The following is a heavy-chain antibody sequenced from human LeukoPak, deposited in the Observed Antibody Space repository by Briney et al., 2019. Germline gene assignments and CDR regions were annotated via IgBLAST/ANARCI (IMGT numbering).Heavy chain of an antibody. Sequence: PSETLSLTCTVSGDSISSSSHYWGWIRQPPAKTLEWIGSLHHTGRSYSSAALKSRVNISMDMSKSQFSLKLNSVTAADSGVYYCVAEMTASAAFDIWGRGTLVAVSS. CDR3: VAEMTASAAFDI. CDR2: LHHTGRS. D-gene: IGHD2-21*02. J-gene: IGHJ3*02. CDR1: GDSISSSSHY. V-gene: IGHV4-39*01.